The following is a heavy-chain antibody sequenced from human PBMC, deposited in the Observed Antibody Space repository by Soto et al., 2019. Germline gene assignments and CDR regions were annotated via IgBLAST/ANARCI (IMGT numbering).Heavy chain of an antibody. CDR1: GFTFSSYG. CDR3: AKDVASFDY. V-gene: IGHV3-30*18. J-gene: IGHJ4*02. Sequence: QVQLVESGGGVVQPGRSLRLSCAASGFTFSSYGMHWVRQAPGKGLEWVAVISYDGSNKYYADSVKGRFTISRDNSKNTLDLQMNSLRAEDTAVYYCAKDVASFDYWGQGTLVTVSS. CDR2: ISYDGSNK.